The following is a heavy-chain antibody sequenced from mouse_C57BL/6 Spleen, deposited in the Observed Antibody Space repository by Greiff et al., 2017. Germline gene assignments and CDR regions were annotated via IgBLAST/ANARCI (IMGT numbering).Heavy chain of an antibody. CDR1: GFSLTSYG. D-gene: IGHD1-1*01. J-gene: IGHJ3*01. Sequence: VNLVESGPGLVQPSQSLSITCTVSGFSLTSYGVHWVRQSPGKGLEWLGVIWSGGSTDYNAAFISRLSISKDNSKSQVFFKMNSLQADDTAIYYCASITTVVPYWGQGTLVTVSA. V-gene: IGHV2-2*01. CDR3: ASITTVVPY. CDR2: IWSGGST.